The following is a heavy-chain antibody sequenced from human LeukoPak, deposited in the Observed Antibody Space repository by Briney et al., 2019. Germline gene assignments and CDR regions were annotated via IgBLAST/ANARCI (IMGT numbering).Heavy chain of an antibody. Sequence: GGSLRLSCSASGFTFSNYAMHWVRQAPGKGLEYVSAISSNGGSTYYADSVKGRFSISRDNSKNTLYFQMNSLRAEDTAVYYCAREAVGDAFDIWGQGTMVTVSS. D-gene: IGHD6-19*01. CDR1: GFTFSNYA. CDR2: ISSNGGST. CDR3: AREAVGDAFDI. V-gene: IGHV3-64*04. J-gene: IGHJ3*02.